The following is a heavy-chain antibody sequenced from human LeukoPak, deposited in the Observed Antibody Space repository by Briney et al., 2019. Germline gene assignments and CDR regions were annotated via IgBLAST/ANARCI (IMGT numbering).Heavy chain of an antibody. V-gene: IGHV3-7*03. CDR3: ARGLYCSGGSCYAFDY. J-gene: IGHJ4*02. CDR1: GFTFSNYW. CDR2: IKRDGSEK. Sequence: PGESLRLSCSASGFTFSNYWMCWVRQAPGKGLEWVASIKRDGSEKYFVDSVKGRFTISSDNAKNSLYLQMNSLRAEDTAVYYCARGLYCSGGSCYAFDYWGQGTLVTVSS. D-gene: IGHD2-15*01.